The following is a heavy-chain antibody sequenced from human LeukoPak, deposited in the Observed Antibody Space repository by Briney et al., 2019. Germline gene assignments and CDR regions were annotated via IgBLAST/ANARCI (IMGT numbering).Heavy chain of an antibody. D-gene: IGHD6-13*01. CDR2: IYYSGST. V-gene: IGHV4-59*08. Sequence: PSETLSLTCTVSGGSISSYYWSWIRQPAGKGLEWIGYIYYSGSTNYNPSLKSRVTISVDTSKNQFSLKLSSVTAADTAVYYCARWVAAAGHDYWGQGTLVTVSS. CDR1: GGSISSYY. J-gene: IGHJ4*02. CDR3: ARWVAAAGHDY.